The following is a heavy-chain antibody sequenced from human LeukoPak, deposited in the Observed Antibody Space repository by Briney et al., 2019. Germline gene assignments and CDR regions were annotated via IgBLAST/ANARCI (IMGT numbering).Heavy chain of an antibody. CDR3: ARHRGTTLPYYFDY. CDR1: GGSISRYY. V-gene: IGHV4-59*08. J-gene: IGHJ4*02. CDR2: IYYSGST. D-gene: IGHD4-17*01. Sequence: SETLSLTCTVSGGSISRYYWSWIRQPPGKGPEWIGYIYYSGSTNYNPSLKSRVTISVDTSKNQFSLKLSSVTAADTAVYYCARHRGTTLPYYFDYWGQGTLVTVSS.